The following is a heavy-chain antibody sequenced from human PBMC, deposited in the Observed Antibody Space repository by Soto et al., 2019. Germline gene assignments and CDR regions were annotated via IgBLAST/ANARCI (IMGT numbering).Heavy chain of an antibody. V-gene: IGHV1-69*13. CDR1: GVTFSSYA. J-gene: IGHJ3*02. D-gene: IGHD2-2*01. CDR3: AREGFSPRINCISTSCYNHDAFDI. CDR2: IIPIFGTA. Sequence: SVKVSCKASGVTFSSYAISWVRQAPGQGLEWMGGIIPIFGTANYAQKFQGRVTITADESTSTAYMELSSLRSEDTAVYYCAREGFSPRINCISTSCYNHDAFDIWGQ.